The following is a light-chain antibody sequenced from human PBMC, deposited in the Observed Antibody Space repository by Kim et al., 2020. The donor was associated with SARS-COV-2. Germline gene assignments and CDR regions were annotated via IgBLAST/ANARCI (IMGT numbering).Light chain of an antibody. J-gene: IGLJ2*01. V-gene: IGLV2-14*03. CDR1: SIDVGAYKY. CDR3: CSYTSISTVI. CDR2: DVT. Sequence: GPTITSSCTGTSIDVGAYKYVSWYQQPPGKAPKLIIYDVTNRPSGVSNRFSGSKSGNTASLTISGLQAEDEADYYCCSYTSISTVIFGGGTQLTVL.